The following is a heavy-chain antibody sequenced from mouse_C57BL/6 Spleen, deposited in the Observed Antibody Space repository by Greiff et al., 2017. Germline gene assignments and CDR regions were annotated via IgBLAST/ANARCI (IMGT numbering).Heavy chain of an antibody. J-gene: IGHJ1*03. V-gene: IGHV14-2*01. CDR3: ARLLYGSSVLWYFDG. Sequence: EVQLQQSGAELVKPGASVKLSCTASGFNIKDYYMHWVKQRTEQGLEWIGRIDPEDGETKSAPKFQGKATITADTSSNPAYLQLSSLTSEDTAVYYCARLLYGSSVLWYFDGWGTGTTVTVSS. D-gene: IGHD1-1*01. CDR2: IDPEDGET. CDR1: GFNIKDYY.